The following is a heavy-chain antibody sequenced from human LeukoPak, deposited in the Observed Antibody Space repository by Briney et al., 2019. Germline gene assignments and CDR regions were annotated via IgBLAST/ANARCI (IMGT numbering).Heavy chain of an antibody. CDR2: ISGSGGST. Sequence: GGSLRLSCAASGFTFSSYAMSWVRQAPGKGLEWVSAISGSGGSTYYADSVKGRFTISRDNSKNTLHLQMNSLRAEDTAVYYCAKRGSSGWYVPAGIDYWGQGTLVTVSS. D-gene: IGHD6-19*01. J-gene: IGHJ4*02. CDR1: GFTFSSYA. CDR3: AKRGSSGWYVPAGIDY. V-gene: IGHV3-23*01.